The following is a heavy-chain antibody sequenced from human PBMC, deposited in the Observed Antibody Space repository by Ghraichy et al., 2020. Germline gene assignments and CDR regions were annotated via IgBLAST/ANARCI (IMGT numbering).Heavy chain of an antibody. CDR2: ISSSSSYI. D-gene: IGHD2-2*01. Sequence: GGSLRLSCAASGFTFSSYSMNWVRQAPGKGLEWVSSISSSSSYIYYADSVKGRFTISRDNAKNSLYLQMNSLRAEDTAVYYCARDGLGCSSTSCFTNWFDPWGQGTLVTVSS. J-gene: IGHJ5*02. V-gene: IGHV3-21*01. CDR1: GFTFSSYS. CDR3: ARDGLGCSSTSCFTNWFDP.